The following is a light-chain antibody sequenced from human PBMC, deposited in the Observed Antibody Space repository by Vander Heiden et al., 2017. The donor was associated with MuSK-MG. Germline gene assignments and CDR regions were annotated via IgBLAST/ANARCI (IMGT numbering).Light chain of an antibody. Sequence: QSAPSQPRSVSGSPGQSVAISCTGGSSDVGGYNYVSWYQQHPGKAPKLIIYEVTKRPSGVPDRLSGSKSGNTASLTVSGLQPEDEADYYCCSHASGYKVFGTGTKVTVL. CDR3: CSHASGYKV. J-gene: IGLJ1*01. CDR2: EVT. V-gene: IGLV2-11*01. CDR1: SSDVGGYNY.